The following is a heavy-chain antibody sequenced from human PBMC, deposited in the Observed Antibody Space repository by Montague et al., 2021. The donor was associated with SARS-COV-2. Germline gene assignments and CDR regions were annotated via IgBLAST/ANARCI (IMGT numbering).Heavy chain of an antibody. CDR3: ARTPTRPLSLDS. J-gene: IGHJ4*02. CDR2: VTTSGTT. CDR1: GGSITGFS. V-gene: IGHV4-4*07. Sequence: SETLSLTCAVSGGSITGFSWSWVRQPAGKGLEWIGRVTTSGTTXXXPSXRSRVTMPVDTSKNQFSLNLNSVTAADTAIYYCARTPTRPLSLDSWGQGTLVTVSS. D-gene: IGHD6-6*01.